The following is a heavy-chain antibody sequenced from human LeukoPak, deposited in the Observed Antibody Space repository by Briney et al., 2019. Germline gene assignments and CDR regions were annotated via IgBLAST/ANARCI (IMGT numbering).Heavy chain of an antibody. CDR3: PSLDRADYSTSPVPYYNYYMNA. CDR1: GFTFSIYS. CDR2: ISSTSSYV. V-gene: IGHV3-21*06. J-gene: IGHJ6*03. D-gene: IGHD6-13*01. Sequence: GGSLRLSCAASGFTFSIYSVTWVRQAPGKGLEWVASISSTSSYVYYADSGRGRFTISRHKAQYLAYLQMNSLRAEDTAVYYCPSLDRADYSTSPVPYYNYYMNAWDKGTTVIVSS.